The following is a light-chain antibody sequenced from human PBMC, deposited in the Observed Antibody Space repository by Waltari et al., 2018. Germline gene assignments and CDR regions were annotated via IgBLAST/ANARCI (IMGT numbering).Light chain of an antibody. CDR3: QTGGHGTWV. Sequence: HLVLTQSPSASAPLASPPKLPCPPRSGHSSNIVQWHQRQPEKGPRYLMKVNSDGSHSKGDEIPDRFSGSSSGAERYLTISSLQSEDEADYYCQTGGHGTWVFGGGTKLTVL. CDR1: SGHSSNI. CDR2: VNSDGSH. J-gene: IGLJ3*02. V-gene: IGLV4-69*01.